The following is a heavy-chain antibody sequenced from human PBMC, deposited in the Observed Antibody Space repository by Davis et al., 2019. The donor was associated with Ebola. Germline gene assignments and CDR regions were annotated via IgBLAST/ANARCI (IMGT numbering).Heavy chain of an antibody. D-gene: IGHD3-3*01. CDR2: ISYDGINK. Sequence: PGGSLRLSCAASGFTFSSYAMHWVRQAPGKGLEWVAVISYDGINKYYADSVKGRFTISRDNSKNTLYLQMNSLRAEDTAVYYCARVATYYDFWSGLDYWGQGTLVTVSS. V-gene: IGHV3-30-3*01. CDR3: ARVATYYDFWSGLDY. CDR1: GFTFSSYA. J-gene: IGHJ4*02.